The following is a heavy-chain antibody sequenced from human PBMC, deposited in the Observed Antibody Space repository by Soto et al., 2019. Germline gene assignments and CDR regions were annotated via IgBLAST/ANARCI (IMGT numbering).Heavy chain of an antibody. CDR2: IIPMFGTA. V-gene: IGHV1-69*01. Sequence: QVQLVQSGAEVKKPGSSVKVSCKASGGTFSSYAISWVRQAPGQGLEWMGGIIPMFGTANYAQKFQGRVTITADESTSTAYMELSSLRSEDTAVYYCARDPMVRGVTYYYYGMDVWGQGTTVTVSS. J-gene: IGHJ6*02. CDR3: ARDPMVRGVTYYYYGMDV. D-gene: IGHD3-10*01. CDR1: GGTFSSYA.